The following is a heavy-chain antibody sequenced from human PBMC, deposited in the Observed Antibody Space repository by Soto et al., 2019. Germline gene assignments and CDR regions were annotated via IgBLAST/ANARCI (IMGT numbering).Heavy chain of an antibody. D-gene: IGHD2-2*01. Sequence: GSLRLSCVSSGFTFSRSNMKWVRQAPGKGLEWVSSISDGSTYIYYADSVKSRFTVSRDNAKNSLYLQMDSLRVEDTAVYYCTRAYSSSFDDWGQGTLVTVSS. CDR1: GFTFSRSN. J-gene: IGHJ4*02. CDR2: ISDGSTYI. CDR3: TRAYSSSFDD. V-gene: IGHV3-21*01.